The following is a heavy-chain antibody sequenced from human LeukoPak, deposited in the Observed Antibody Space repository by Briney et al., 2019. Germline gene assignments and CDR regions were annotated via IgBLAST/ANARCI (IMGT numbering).Heavy chain of an antibody. CDR2: IGTAGDT. V-gene: IGHV3-13*01. Sequence: GGSLRLSCAASGFTFSSYDMHWVRQATGKGLEWVSAIGTAGDTYYPGSVKGRFTISRENAKNSLYLQVNSLRAGDTAVYYCVRLGRDAFDIWGQGTMITVSS. CDR1: GFTFSSYD. CDR3: VRLGRDAFDI. J-gene: IGHJ3*02.